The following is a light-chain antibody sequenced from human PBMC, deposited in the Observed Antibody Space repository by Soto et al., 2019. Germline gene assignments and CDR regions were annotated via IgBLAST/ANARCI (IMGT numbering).Light chain of an antibody. J-gene: IGKJ3*01. CDR1: ESVSIY. CDR2: DAS. Sequence: EIVLTQSPATLSLSPGERATLSCSASESVSIYLAWYQQKPGQAPRLLIYDASNRATGIPARFSGSGSGTDFTLTISSLEPEDFAVYYCQQRSNSGVTFGPGTKVD. V-gene: IGKV3-11*01. CDR3: QQRSNSGVT.